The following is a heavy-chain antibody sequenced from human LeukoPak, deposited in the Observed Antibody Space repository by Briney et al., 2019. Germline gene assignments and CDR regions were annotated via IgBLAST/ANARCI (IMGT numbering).Heavy chain of an antibody. CDR1: GYTFTGYY. J-gene: IGHJ4*02. Sequence: ASVKVSCKTSGYTFTGYYMHWMRQAPGQGLEWMGRIDPNSGGTNYVQNFQGRVTMTRDTSISTAYMELTRLRSDDTAIYYCARVGSSSWYSFDYWGQGTLVTVSS. V-gene: IGHV1-2*06. CDR3: ARVGSSSWYSFDY. D-gene: IGHD6-13*01. CDR2: IDPNSGGT.